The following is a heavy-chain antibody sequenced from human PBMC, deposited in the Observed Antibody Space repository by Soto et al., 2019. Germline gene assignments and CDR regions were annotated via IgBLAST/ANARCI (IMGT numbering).Heavy chain of an antibody. CDR3: ARHIAVSGTRGFDH. D-gene: IGHD2-21*01. CDR2: IFHTGSA. V-gene: IGHV4-4*02. J-gene: IGHJ4*02. CDR1: GGSITSNW. Sequence: QVQLQESGPGLMKPSGTLSLTCDVSGGSITSNWWSWVRQHPGKGLEWIAEIFHTGSANYNPSLMGRLTISMDKSRNHLSLNLNSVTAADTAVYYCARHIAVSGTRGFDHWGQGTLVTVSS.